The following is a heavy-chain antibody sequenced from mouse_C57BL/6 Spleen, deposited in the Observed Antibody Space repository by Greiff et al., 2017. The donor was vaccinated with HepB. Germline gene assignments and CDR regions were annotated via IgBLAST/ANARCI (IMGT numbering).Heavy chain of an antibody. CDR3: ARGHSYDYVSTFAY. Sequence: VQLQQSGPELVKPGASVKISCKASGYSFTGYYMNWVKQSPEKSLEWIGEINPSTGGTTYNQKFKAKATLTVDKSSSTAYMQLKSLTSEDSAVYYGARGHSYDYVSTFAYWGQGTLVTVSA. CDR1: GYSFTGYY. CDR2: INPSTGGT. D-gene: IGHD1-1*01. V-gene: IGHV1-42*01. J-gene: IGHJ3*01.